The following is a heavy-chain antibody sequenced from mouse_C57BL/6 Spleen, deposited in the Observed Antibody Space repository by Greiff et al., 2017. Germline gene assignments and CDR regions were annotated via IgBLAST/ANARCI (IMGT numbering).Heavy chain of an antibody. Sequence: VKLMESGPGLVQPSQSLSITCTVSGFSLTSYCVHWVRQSPGKGLEWLGVIWGGGGTDYNAAFISRLSISKDNSTSQVFFKMNSLQADDTAIYYCARNPDSSGYDYAMDYWGQGTSVTVSS. V-gene: IGHV2-2*01. D-gene: IGHD3-2*02. CDR2: IWGGGGT. J-gene: IGHJ4*01. CDR3: ARNPDSSGYDYAMDY. CDR1: GFSLTSYC.